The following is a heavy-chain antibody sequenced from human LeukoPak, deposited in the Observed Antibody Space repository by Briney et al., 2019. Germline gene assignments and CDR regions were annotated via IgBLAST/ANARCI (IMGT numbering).Heavy chain of an antibody. CDR3: ARDPYMVRGVNFDY. J-gene: IGHJ4*02. CDR1: GFTLSSDW. V-gene: IGHV3-7*03. CDR2: INQDGSEK. D-gene: IGHD3-10*01. Sequence: PGGSLRLSCVASGFTLSSDWMNWVRQAPGEGREWVANINQDGSEKYYVDSVKGRFTISRDNAKNSLYLQMNSLRAEDTAVYYCARDPYMVRGVNFDYWGQGTLVTVSS.